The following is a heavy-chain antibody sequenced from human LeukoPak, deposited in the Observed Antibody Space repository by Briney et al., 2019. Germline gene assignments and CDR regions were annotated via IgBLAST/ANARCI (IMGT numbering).Heavy chain of an antibody. CDR3: AKDPSSHYDFWSGYYNYFDY. D-gene: IGHD3-3*01. Sequence: GGSLRLSCEGSGFTFSNYWMGWVRQAPGKGLQWVANIKTDGSEKYYVDSVKGRFTISRDNSKNTLYLQMNSLRAEDTAVYYCAKDPSSHYDFWSGYYNYFDYWGQGTLVTVSS. CDR2: IKTDGSEK. J-gene: IGHJ4*02. V-gene: IGHV3-7*03. CDR1: GFTFSNYW.